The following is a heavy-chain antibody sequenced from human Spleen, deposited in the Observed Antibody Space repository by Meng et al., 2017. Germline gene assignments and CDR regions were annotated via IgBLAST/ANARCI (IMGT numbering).Heavy chain of an antibody. CDR1: GRTFSSYP. CDR2: ILPIFGTT. V-gene: IGHV1-69*06. D-gene: IGHD1-26*01. J-gene: IGHJ4*02. Sequence: SVKVSCKASGRTFSSYPISWVRQAPGQGLEWMGGILPIFGTTNYAQKLQGRVTITADKSTSTAYMELSSLRSEDTAVYYCARTGGSYYGDYWGQGTLVTVSS. CDR3: ARTGGSYYGDY.